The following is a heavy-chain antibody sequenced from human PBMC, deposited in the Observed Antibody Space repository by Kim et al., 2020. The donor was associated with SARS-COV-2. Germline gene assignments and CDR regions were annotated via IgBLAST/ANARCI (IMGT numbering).Heavy chain of an antibody. D-gene: IGHD3-22*01. V-gene: IGHV1-2*02. CDR1: GYTFTGYY. CDR3: ARVGYDSSGYYFDY. J-gene: IGHJ4*02. CDR2: INPNSGGT. Sequence: ASVKVSCKASGYTFTGYYMHWVRQAPGQGLEWMGWINPNSGGTNYAQKFQGRVTMTRDTSISTAYMELSRLRSDDTAVYYCARVGYDSSGYYFDYWGQGTLVTVSS.